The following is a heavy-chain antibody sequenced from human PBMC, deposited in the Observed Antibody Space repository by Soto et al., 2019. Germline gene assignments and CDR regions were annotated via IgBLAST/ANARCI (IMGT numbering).Heavy chain of an antibody. V-gene: IGHV3-7*01. CDR1: GFTFSSYW. J-gene: IGHJ6*02. CDR2: IKQDGSEE. Sequence: EVQLVESGGGLVQPGGSLRLSCVDSGFTFSSYWMSWVRQAPVKGLEWVGNIKQDGSEENYVDSVKGRFIISTDNAKNSMYLQMNSLRAEDTAVYYCARIASSGRGWDVWGQGTTVVVSS. CDR3: ARIASSGRGWDV. D-gene: IGHD3-10*01.